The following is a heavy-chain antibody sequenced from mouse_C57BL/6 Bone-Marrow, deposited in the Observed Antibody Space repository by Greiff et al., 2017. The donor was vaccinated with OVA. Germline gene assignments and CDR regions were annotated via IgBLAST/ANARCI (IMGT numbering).Heavy chain of an antibody. V-gene: IGHV1-42*01. J-gene: IGHJ2*01. CDR2: INPSTGGT. CDR3: AREDTTVVGGY. Sequence: VQLQQSGPELVKPGASVKISCKASGYSFTGYYMNWVKQSPEQSLEWIGEINPSTGGTTYNQKFKAKATLTVDKSSSTAYMQLKSLTSEDSAVYYCAREDTTVVGGYWGQGTTLTVSS. CDR1: GYSFTGYY. D-gene: IGHD1-1*01.